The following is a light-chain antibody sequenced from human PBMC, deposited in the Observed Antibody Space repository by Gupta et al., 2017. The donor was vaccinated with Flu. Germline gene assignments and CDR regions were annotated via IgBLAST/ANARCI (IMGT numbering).Light chain of an antibody. V-gene: IGLV2-8*01. CDR2: EVT. J-gene: IGLJ3*02. CDR3: GSSGGSNNLV. CDR1: SSDVGVYNS. Sequence: TGTSSDVGVYNSVCWYQQHPGNAPKLIIYEVTERTSGVPDRFSGSKSGNTASLTVSGLQAEDAADYYCGSSGGSNNLVFGGGTKLTVL.